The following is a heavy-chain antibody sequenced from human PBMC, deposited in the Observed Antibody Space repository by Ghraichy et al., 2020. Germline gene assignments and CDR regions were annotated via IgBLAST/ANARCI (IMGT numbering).Heavy chain of an antibody. CDR1: GFTFSSYA. Sequence: GSLRLSCAASGFTFSSYAMSWVRQAPGKGLEWVSAISGSGGSTYYADSVKGRFTISRDNSKNTLYLQMNSLRAEDTAVYYCAKYHSSSLATDYWGQGTLVTVSS. D-gene: IGHD6-13*01. CDR2: ISGSGGST. J-gene: IGHJ4*02. CDR3: AKYHSSSLATDY. V-gene: IGHV3-23*01.